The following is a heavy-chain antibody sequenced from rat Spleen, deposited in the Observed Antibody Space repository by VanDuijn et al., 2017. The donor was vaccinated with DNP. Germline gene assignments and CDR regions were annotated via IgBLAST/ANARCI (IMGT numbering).Heavy chain of an antibody. D-gene: IGHD4-3*01. Sequence: EVQLVESGGGLVQPGRSLKLSCAASGFTFSAYYMAWVRQAPAKGLEWVAYIGSPAYAPYHGDSVKGRFTISRDNAKSTPYLQMNSLRSEDMATYYCVRWNSGHFDYWGQGVMVTVSS. CDR2: IGSPAYAP. J-gene: IGHJ2*01. V-gene: IGHV5-22*01. CDR3: VRWNSGHFDY. CDR1: GFTFSAYY.